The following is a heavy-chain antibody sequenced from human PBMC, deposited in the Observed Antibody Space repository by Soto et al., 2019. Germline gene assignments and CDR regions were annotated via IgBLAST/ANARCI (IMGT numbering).Heavy chain of an antibody. CDR3: ARDSRTPSGGMDV. CDR2: IYYSAST. CDR1: GCSINSGDYH. J-gene: IGHJ6*02. V-gene: IGHV4-30-4*01. Sequence: QVQLQESGPGLVKPSQTLSLTCTVSGCSINSGDYHWTWIRQFPGKGLEWIGGIYYSASTYYNPALVSRITISLDTSKSQFSLKLTSVTAADTAVYYFARDSRTPSGGMDVWGQGTTVTVSS.